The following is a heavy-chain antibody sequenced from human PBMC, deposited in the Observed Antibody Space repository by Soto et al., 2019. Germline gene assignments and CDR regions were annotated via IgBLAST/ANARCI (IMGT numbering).Heavy chain of an antibody. V-gene: IGHV4-61*01. Sequence: SETLSLTCTVPGGSVSSGSYYWSWIRQPPGKGLEWIGYIYYSGSTNYNPSLKSRVTISVDTSKNQFSLKLSSVTAADTAVYYCARDFGDSSGYPDAFDIWGQGTMVTVSS. CDR1: GGSVSSGSYY. CDR3: ARDFGDSSGYPDAFDI. CDR2: IYYSGST. J-gene: IGHJ3*02. D-gene: IGHD3-22*01.